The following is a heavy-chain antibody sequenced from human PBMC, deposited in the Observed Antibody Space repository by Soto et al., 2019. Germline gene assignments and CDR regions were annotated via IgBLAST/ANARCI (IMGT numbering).Heavy chain of an antibody. CDR1: GFTFSSYA. CDR3: ATIWFGAVLPNLVDY. J-gene: IGHJ4*02. Sequence: PGGSLRLSCAASGFTFSSYAMSWVRQAPGKGLEWVSAISGSGGSTYYADSVKGRFTISRDNSKNTLYLRMNSLRAEDTAVYYCATIWFGAVLPNLVDYWGQGTLVTVSS. V-gene: IGHV3-23*01. D-gene: IGHD3-10*01. CDR2: ISGSGGST.